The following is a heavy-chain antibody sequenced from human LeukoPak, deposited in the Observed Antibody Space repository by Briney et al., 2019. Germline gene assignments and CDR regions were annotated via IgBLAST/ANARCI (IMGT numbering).Heavy chain of an antibody. D-gene: IGHD2-2*01. J-gene: IGHJ4*02. Sequence: SVKFSCKASGGTFSSYAISWVRQAPGQGLEWMGGIIPIFGTANYAQKFQGRVTITADESTSTAYMELSSLRSEDTAVYYCARGRVVLAEFDYWGQETLVTVSS. CDR2: IIPIFGTA. V-gene: IGHV1-69*13. CDR1: GGTFSSYA. CDR3: ARGRVVLAEFDY.